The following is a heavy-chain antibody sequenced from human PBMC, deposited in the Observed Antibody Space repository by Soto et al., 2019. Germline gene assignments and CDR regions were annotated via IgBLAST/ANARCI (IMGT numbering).Heavy chain of an antibody. CDR2: ISSSSSYI. CDR1: GFTFSSYS. Sequence: GGSLRLSCAASGFTFSSYSMNWVRQAPGKGLEWVSSISSSSSYIYYADSVKGRFTISRDNAKNSLYLQMNSLRAEDTAVYYCARNRVTTQGGGYYYYGMDVWGQGTRSPSP. J-gene: IGHJ6*02. CDR3: ARNRVTTQGGGYYYYGMDV. V-gene: IGHV3-21*01. D-gene: IGHD4-17*01.